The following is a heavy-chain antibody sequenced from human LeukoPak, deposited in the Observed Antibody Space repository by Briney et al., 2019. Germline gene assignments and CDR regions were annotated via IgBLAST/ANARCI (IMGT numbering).Heavy chain of an antibody. Sequence: GGSLRLSCVASGFTFSSHHMNWVRQTPGKGLEWVSYISSSGSTIYYADSVKGRFTISRDNAKNSLYLQMNSLRAEDTAVYYCARVRRYYGSGSYSRDNYYYYYGMDVWGQGTTVTVSS. CDR3: ARVRRYYGSGSYSRDNYYYYYGMDV. CDR2: ISSSGSTI. CDR1: GFTFSSHH. V-gene: IGHV3-48*03. J-gene: IGHJ6*02. D-gene: IGHD3-10*01.